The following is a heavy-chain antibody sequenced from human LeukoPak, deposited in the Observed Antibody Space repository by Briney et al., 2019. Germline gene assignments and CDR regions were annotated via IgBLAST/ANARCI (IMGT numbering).Heavy chain of an antibody. CDR3: ARDLLRFGWLPYGTDY. CDR2: IYYSGST. Sequence: PSQTLSLTCTVSGGSISSGSYYWGWIRQPPGKGLEWIGSIYYSGSTYYNPSLKSRVTISVDTSKNQFSLKLSSVTAADTAVYYCARDLLRFGWLPYGTDYWGQGTLVTVSS. V-gene: IGHV4-39*07. CDR1: GGSISSGSYY. J-gene: IGHJ4*02. D-gene: IGHD2-15*01.